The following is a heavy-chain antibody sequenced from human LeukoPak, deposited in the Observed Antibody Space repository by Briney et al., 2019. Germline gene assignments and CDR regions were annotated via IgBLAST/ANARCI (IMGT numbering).Heavy chain of an antibody. CDR1: GFTFSYYD. J-gene: IGHJ4*02. CDR3: ARETPRRGETRDGYR. CDR2: ISGSGGST. D-gene: IGHD5-24*01. V-gene: IGHV3-23*01. Sequence: GGSLRLSCAASGFTFSYYDMSWVRQAPGRGLEWVSGISGSGGSTDYADSVKGRFTISRDNSKNTLYLQMNSLRAEDTAVYYCARETPRRGETRDGYRWGQGTLVTVSS.